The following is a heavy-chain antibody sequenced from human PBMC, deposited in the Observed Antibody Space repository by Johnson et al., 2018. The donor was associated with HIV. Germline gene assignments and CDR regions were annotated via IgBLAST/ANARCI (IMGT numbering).Heavy chain of an antibody. CDR1: GFTFSSNA. V-gene: IGHV3-30*04. Sequence: QVQLVESGGGVVQPGRSLRLSCAASGFTFSSNAIHWVRQAPGKGLEWVAVISSDGTNTYYTDSVEGRFTISRDNTKNTLYLQMNSLRAEDTAVYYCAKGGIDAFDIWGQGTMVTVSS. CDR3: AKGGIDAFDI. J-gene: IGHJ3*02. D-gene: IGHD6-25*01. CDR2: ISSDGTNT.